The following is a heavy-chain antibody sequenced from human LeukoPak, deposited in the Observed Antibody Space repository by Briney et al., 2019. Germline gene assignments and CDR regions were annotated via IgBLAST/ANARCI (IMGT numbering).Heavy chain of an antibody. V-gene: IGHV3-66*01. CDR3: AKFYGSGYSSGWYGKDFDY. CDR1: GFTVSSNY. D-gene: IGHD6-19*01. J-gene: IGHJ4*02. CDR2: IYSGGST. Sequence: GGSLRLSCAASGFTVSSNYMSWVRQAPGKGLEWVSVIYSGGSTYYADSVKGRFTISRDSSKNTLYLQMNSLRAEDTAVYYCAKFYGSGYSSGWYGKDFDYWGQGTLVTVSS.